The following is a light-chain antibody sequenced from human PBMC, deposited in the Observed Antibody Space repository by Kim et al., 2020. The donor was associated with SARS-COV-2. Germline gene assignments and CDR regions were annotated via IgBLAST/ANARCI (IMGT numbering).Light chain of an antibody. CDR2: GAS. V-gene: IGKV3-15*01. J-gene: IGKJ2*01. CDR1: QSVTIN. Sequence: EVVMTQSPATLSVSPGERATLSCRASQSVTINLAWYQQKPGQAPRLLIYGASTRATGIPARFSGSGSGTEFTLTISSLQSEDFAVFYCQQYHYWPYTFGQGTKLEI. CDR3: QQYHYWPYT.